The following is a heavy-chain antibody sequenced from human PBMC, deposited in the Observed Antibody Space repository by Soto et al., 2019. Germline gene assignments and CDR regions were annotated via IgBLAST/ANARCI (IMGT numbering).Heavy chain of an antibody. CDR2: INHSGST. J-gene: IGHJ4*02. CDR1: GGSFSGYY. Sequence: SETLTLTCAVYGGSFSGYYWSWIRQPPGKGLEWIGEINHSGSTNYNPSLKSRVTISVDTSKNQFSLKLSSVTAADTAVYYCARVGYYGSGSSRWGQGTLVTVSS. CDR3: ARVGYYGSGSSR. V-gene: IGHV4-34*01. D-gene: IGHD3-10*01.